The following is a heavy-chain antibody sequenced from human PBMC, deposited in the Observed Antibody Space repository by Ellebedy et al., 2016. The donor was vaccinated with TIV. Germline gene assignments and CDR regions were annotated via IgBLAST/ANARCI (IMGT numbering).Heavy chain of an antibody. V-gene: IGHV3-33*01. J-gene: IGHJ6*02. Sequence: PGGSLRLSCAASGITFSSYGMHWVRQAPGKGLEWVAVIWYDGTKKYYADSVKGRFTISRDNSKNTLYLQMNSLRAEDTAVYYCAGHETDYSSYYYYYGMDVWGQGTTVTVSS. D-gene: IGHD4-11*01. CDR2: IWYDGTKK. CDR1: GITFSSYG. CDR3: AGHETDYSSYYYYYGMDV.